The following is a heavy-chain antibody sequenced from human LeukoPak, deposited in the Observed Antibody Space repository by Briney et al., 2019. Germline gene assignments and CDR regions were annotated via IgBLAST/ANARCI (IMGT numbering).Heavy chain of an antibody. CDR1: GFTFSGSA. Sequence: GRSVRLSCAASGFTFSGSAMQWVRQASGKGLEWVGRIRGKANSNATAYAASVKGRFTISRDDSKNTAYLQMNSLKTEDTAVYYCTRYSYYGSGSYVYWGQGTLVTVSS. CDR2: IRGKANSNAT. D-gene: IGHD3-10*01. V-gene: IGHV3-73*01. CDR3: TRYSYYGSGSYVY. J-gene: IGHJ4*02.